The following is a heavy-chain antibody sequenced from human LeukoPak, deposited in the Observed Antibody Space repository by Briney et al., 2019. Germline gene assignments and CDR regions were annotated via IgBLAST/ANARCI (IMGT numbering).Heavy chain of an antibody. CDR2: INWNGGST. CDR1: GFTFSNYW. D-gene: IGHD1-26*01. CDR3: ARDPDGSYAYYFDY. V-gene: IGHV3-20*04. Sequence: TGGSLRLSCAASGFTFSNYWMHWVRQAPGKGLEWVSGINWNGGSTGYADSVKGRFTISRDNAKNSLYLQMNSLRAEDTALYYCARDPDGSYAYYFDYWGQGTLVTVSS. J-gene: IGHJ4*02.